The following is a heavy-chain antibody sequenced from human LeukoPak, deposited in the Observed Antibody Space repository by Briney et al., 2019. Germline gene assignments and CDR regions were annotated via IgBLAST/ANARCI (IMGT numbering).Heavy chain of an antibody. D-gene: IGHD2-15*01. V-gene: IGHV2-70*11. CDR3: ARMHLGYCSGGSCLEAAADGMDV. J-gene: IGHJ6*02. Sequence: ESGPTLVNPTQTLTLTCTFSGFSLSTSGMCVSWIRQPPGKALEWLARIDWDDDKYYSTSLKTRLTISKDTSKNQVVLTMTNMDPVDTATYYCARMHLGYCSGGSCLEAAADGMDVWGQGTTVTASS. CDR2: IDWDDDK. CDR1: GFSLSTSGMC.